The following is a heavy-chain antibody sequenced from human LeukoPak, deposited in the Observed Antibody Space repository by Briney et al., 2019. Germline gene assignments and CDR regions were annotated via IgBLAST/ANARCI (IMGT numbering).Heavy chain of an antibody. D-gene: IGHD2/OR15-2a*01. CDR1: GFTFSTYD. Sequence: GGSLRLSRAASGFTFSTYDMTWVRQAPGKGLEWVSGISGSGSNKHDADSVKGRFLISRDNSKNMLYLQMNSLRAEDTALYYCAKVRRSTTYFIDVWGSGTPVTVSS. CDR3: AKVRRSTTYFIDV. V-gene: IGHV3-23*01. CDR2: ISGSGSNK. J-gene: IGHJ6*03.